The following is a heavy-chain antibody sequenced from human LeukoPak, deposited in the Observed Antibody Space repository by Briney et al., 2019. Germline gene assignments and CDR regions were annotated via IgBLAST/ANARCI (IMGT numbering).Heavy chain of an antibody. Sequence: SETLSLTCTVSGGSISAYYWSWLRQPPGRGLEWIGYFYYSGSTTYNPSLRGRVTISVDTSNNQFSPKLNSVTAADTAVYYRASHKGFWGQGTLVTVSS. V-gene: IGHV4-59*01. CDR2: FYYSGST. CDR3: ASHKGF. CDR1: GGSISAYY. J-gene: IGHJ4*02.